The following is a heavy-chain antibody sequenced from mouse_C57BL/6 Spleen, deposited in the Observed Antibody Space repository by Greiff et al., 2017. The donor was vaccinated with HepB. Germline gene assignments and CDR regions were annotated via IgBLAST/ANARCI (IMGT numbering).Heavy chain of an antibody. J-gene: IGHJ2*01. CDR2: IYPRSGNT. Sequence: VKLQESGAELARPGASVKLSCKASGYTFTSYGISWVKQRTGQGLEWIGEIYPRSGNTYYNEKFKGKATLTADKSSSTAYMELRSLTSEDSAVYFCARGGYSNYYFDYWGQGTTLTVSS. CDR3: ARGGYSNYYFDY. D-gene: IGHD2-5*01. V-gene: IGHV1-81*01. CDR1: GYTFTSYG.